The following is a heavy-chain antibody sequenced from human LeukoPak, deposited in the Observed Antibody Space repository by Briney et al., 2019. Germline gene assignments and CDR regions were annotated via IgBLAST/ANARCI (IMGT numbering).Heavy chain of an antibody. CDR2: ISGTGGST. Sequence: QPGGSLRLSCAASGFTFSSHAMSWVRQAPGKGLEWVSVISGTGGSTYYADSVKGRFTISRDNSKNTLYLQVYSLRAEDTAVYYCAKEYSSGGWFIDYWGQGTLVTVSS. D-gene: IGHD6-19*01. CDR3: AKEYSSGGWFIDY. CDR1: GFTFSSHA. V-gene: IGHV3-23*01. J-gene: IGHJ4*02.